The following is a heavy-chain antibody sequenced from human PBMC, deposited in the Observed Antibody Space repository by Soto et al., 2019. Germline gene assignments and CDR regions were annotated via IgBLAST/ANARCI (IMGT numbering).Heavy chain of an antibody. D-gene: IGHD6-19*01. CDR3: ARGLSPGYSSGWLPFDAFDI. Sequence: PGGSLRLSCAASGFTFSSYWMHWVRQAPGKGLVWVSRINSDGSSTSYADSVKGRFTISRDNAKNTLYLQMNSLRAEDTAVYYCARGLSPGYSSGWLPFDAFDIWGQGTMVTVSS. CDR2: INSDGSST. V-gene: IGHV3-74*01. J-gene: IGHJ3*02. CDR1: GFTFSSYW.